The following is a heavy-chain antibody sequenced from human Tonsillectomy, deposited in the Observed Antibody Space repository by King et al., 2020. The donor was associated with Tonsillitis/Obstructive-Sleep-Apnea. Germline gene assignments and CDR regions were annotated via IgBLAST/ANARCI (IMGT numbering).Heavy chain of an antibody. CDR2: ISYDGNNK. CDR3: ARDGAEYYDFWSGLSQGWFDP. Sequence: VQLVESGGGVVQPGKSLRLSCAASGFTFSGYAMHWVRQAPGKGLEWVAVISYDGNNKYYADSEKGRFTVSRDNSKNTLYLQMNSLRSEDTAVYYCARDGAEYYDFWSGLSQGWFDPWGQGTLVTVSS. V-gene: IGHV3-30*04. J-gene: IGHJ5*02. D-gene: IGHD3-3*01. CDR1: GFTFSGYA.